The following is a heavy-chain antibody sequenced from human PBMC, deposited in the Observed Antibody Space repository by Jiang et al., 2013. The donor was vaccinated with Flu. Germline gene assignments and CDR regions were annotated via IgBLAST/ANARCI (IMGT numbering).Heavy chain of an antibody. CDR1: IFTFTNVS. J-gene: IGHJ4*02. CDR2: FKIKPDGGTT. CDR3: TTLSGRGLDY. D-gene: IGHD1-26*01. V-gene: IGHV3-15*01. Sequence: QLLESGGGLVXPGGSLRLSCAVSIFTFTNVSMSWVRQAPGKGLEWVGRFKIKPDGGTTDYAAPVKGRFTISRDDSKKTLCLQMNSLKTEDTAVYYCTTLSGRGLDYWGQGTLVTVSS.